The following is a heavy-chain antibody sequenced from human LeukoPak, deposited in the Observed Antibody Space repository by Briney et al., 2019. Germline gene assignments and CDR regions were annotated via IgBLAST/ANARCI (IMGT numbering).Heavy chain of an antibody. CDR1: GFTFSSYS. CDR2: ISSSSSYI. J-gene: IGHJ6*03. CDR3: ARGKEGSSIAPRLTKNYCYMDV. D-gene: IGHD6-6*01. Sequence: GGSLRLSCAASGFTFSSYSMNWVRQAPGKGLEWVSSISSSSSYIYYADSVKGRFTISRDNAKNSLYLQMNSLRAEDTAVYYCARGKEGSSIAPRLTKNYCYMDVWGKRTTVTVSS. V-gene: IGHV3-21*01.